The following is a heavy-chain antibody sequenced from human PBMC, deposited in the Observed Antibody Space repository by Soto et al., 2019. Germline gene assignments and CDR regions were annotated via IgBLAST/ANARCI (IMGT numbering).Heavy chain of an antibody. V-gene: IGHV3-15*01. CDR3: TTDYLRLRRGLDSGYDPSDY. J-gene: IGHJ4*02. CDR2: IKSKSDGGTT. D-gene: IGHD5-12*01. Sequence: EVQLVESGGGLVKPGGSLRLSCAASGFTFSNAWMSWVRQAPGKGLEWVGRIKSKSDGGTTDYAAPVQGRFTISRDDSNNTLDLQMNSLKAAETAVYYCTTDYLRLRRGLDSGYDPSDYWGQGTLVTVSS. CDR1: GFTFSNAW.